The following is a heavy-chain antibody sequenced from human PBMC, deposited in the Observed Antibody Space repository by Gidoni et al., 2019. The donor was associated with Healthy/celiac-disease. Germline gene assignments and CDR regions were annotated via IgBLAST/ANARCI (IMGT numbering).Heavy chain of an antibody. J-gene: IGHJ5*02. CDR2: LNHSGST. CDR1: GGSFSGYY. D-gene: IGHD2-2*01. V-gene: IGHV4-34*01. CDR3: ARVIGYCSSTSCYPSWFDP. Sequence: QVQLQQWGAGLLKPSETLSLTCAVYGGSFSGYYWSWIRQPPGKGLEWIGELNHSGSTNYNPSLKSRVTISVDTSKNQFSLKLSSVTAADTAVYYCARVIGYCSSTSCYPSWFDPWGQGTLVTVSS.